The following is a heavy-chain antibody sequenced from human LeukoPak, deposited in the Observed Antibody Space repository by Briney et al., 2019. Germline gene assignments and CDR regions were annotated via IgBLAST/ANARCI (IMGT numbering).Heavy chain of an antibody. D-gene: IGHD3-22*01. CDR3: VKLHSDGYGVLEN. J-gene: IGHJ4*02. Sequence: PSGTLSLTCTVSGDSISSNHWWSWVRQPPGKGLELIGEIFHTGSTNYKPSLKSRVTISLDNSKNELSLRLTSVTAADTAVYFCVKLHSDGYGVLENWGQGTLVTVSS. V-gene: IGHV4-4*02. CDR2: IFHTGST. CDR1: GDSISSNHW.